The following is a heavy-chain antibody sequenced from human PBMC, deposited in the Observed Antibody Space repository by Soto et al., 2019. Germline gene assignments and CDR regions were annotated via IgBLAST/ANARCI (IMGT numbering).Heavy chain of an antibody. D-gene: IGHD3-22*01. J-gene: IGHJ4*01. V-gene: IGHV3-53*01. CDR3: ARDWGGRDYDYSSGTDY. CDR2: IYSGGST. Sequence: EVQLVESGGGLIQPGGSLRLSCAASGFTVSSNYMSWVRQAPGKGLEWVSVIYSGGSTYYADSVKGRFTISRDNSKNTLYLHMNGLRAEDTAVYYCARDWGGRDYDYSSGTDYWGQGTLVTVSS. CDR1: GFTVSSNY.